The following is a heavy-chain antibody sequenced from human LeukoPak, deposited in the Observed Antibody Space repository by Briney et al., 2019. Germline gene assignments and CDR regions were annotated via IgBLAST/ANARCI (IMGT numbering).Heavy chain of an antibody. V-gene: IGHV3-7*01. CDR3: ARVAPYDILDYCDY. J-gene: IGHJ4*02. CDR2: IKQDGSEK. D-gene: IGHD3-9*01. Sequence: PGGSLRLSCAASGFTFSSYWMSWVRQAPGKGLEWVANIKQDGSEKYYVDSVKGRFTISRDNAKNSLYLQMNSLRAEDTAVYYCARVAPYDILDYCDYWGQGTLVTVSS. CDR1: GFTFSSYW.